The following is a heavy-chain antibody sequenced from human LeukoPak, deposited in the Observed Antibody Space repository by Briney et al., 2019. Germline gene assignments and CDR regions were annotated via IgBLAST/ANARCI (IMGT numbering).Heavy chain of an antibody. V-gene: IGHV3-74*01. CDR1: GFTLSSYW. CDR3: ARVPSSWFAFDI. Sequence: GGSLRLSCAASGFTLSSYWMHWVRQAPGKGLVWVSRINSDGSSTSYADSVNGRFTISRDNTKNTLYLQMNSLRAEDTAVYYCARVPSSWFAFDIWGQGTMVTVSS. D-gene: IGHD6-13*01. J-gene: IGHJ3*02. CDR2: INSDGSST.